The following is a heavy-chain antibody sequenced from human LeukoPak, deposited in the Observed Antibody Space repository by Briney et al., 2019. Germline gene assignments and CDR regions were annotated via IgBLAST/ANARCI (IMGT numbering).Heavy chain of an antibody. CDR2: IYHSGST. V-gene: IGHV4-38-2*02. CDR3: TRGRAFDY. J-gene: IGHJ4*02. Sequence: SETLSLTCTVSGYSISSGYYWGWIRQPPGKGLEWIGSIYHSGSTYYNPSLKSRVTISVDTSKNQFSLKLRSVTAEDTAVYYCTRGRAFDYWGQGTLVTVSS. CDR1: GYSISSGYY.